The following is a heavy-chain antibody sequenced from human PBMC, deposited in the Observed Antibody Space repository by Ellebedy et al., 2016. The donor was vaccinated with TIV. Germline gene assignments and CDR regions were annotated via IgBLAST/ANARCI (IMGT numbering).Heavy chain of an antibody. CDR1: GFTFDDYA. CDR3: ANFSPEAGIRY. V-gene: IGHV3-9*01. Sequence: SLKISXAASGFTFDDYAMHWVRQAPGKGLEWVSGISWNSGSIGYADSVKGRFTISRDNAKNSLYLQMNSLRAEDTALYYCANFSPEAGIRYWGQGTLVTVSS. CDR2: ISWNSGSI. J-gene: IGHJ4*02. D-gene: IGHD6-19*01.